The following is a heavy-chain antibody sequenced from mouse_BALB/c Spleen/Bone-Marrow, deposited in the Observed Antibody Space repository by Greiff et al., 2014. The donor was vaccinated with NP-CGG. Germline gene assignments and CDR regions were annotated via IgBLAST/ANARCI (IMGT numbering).Heavy chain of an antibody. V-gene: IGHV5-4*02. D-gene: IGHD2-10*02. J-gene: IGHJ4*01. CDR3: ARSRMGYGAMDY. CDR2: ISDGGNYS. Sequence: EVMLVESGGGLVKPGGSLKLSCAASGFTFSDYYIYWLRQTPEMRLEWVATISDGGNYSYYPDSVKGRFTISRDNAKNNLYLQMSSLKSEDTAMYYCARSRMGYGAMDYWGQGTSVTVFS. CDR1: GFTFSDYY.